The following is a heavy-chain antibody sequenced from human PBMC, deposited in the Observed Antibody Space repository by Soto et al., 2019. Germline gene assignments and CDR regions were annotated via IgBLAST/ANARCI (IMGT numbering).Heavy chain of an antibody. CDR1: GGSISSYY. D-gene: IGHD3-10*01. Sequence: SETLSLTCTVSGGSISSYYWSWIRQPPGKGLEWIGYIYYSGSTNYNPSLKSRLTISLDTSKNQFSLKLSSVTAADAAVYYCASSRGGYFDNWGQGTLDTVSS. J-gene: IGHJ4*02. CDR2: IYYSGST. CDR3: ASSRGGYFDN. V-gene: IGHV4-59*08.